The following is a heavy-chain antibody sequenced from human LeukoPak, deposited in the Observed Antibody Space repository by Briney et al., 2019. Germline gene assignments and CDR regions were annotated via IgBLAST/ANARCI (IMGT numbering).Heavy chain of an antibody. CDR3: ARGAYDFWSGYRPHYYYYYYMDV. Sequence: SVKVSCKASGGTFSSYAISWVRQAPGQGLEWMGRIIPIFGTANYGQKFQGRVTITADESTSTAYMELSSLRSEDTAVYYCARGAYDFWSGYRPHYYYYYYMDVWGKGTTVTVSS. CDR2: IIPIFGTA. V-gene: IGHV1-69*15. J-gene: IGHJ6*03. D-gene: IGHD3-3*01. CDR1: GGTFSSYA.